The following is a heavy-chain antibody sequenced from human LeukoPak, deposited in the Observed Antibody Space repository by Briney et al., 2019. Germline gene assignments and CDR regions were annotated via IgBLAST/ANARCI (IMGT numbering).Heavy chain of an antibody. J-gene: IGHJ4*02. V-gene: IGHV1-46*01. Sequence: ASVKVSCKASGYTFTSYYMHWVRQAPGQGLEWMGIINPSGGSTSYAQKFQGRVTMTRDTSTSTVYMELSSLRSEDTAVCYCARDSTHGPVGYWGQGTLVTVSS. CDR2: INPSGGST. D-gene: IGHD1-26*01. CDR1: GYTFTSYY. CDR3: ARDSTHGPVGY.